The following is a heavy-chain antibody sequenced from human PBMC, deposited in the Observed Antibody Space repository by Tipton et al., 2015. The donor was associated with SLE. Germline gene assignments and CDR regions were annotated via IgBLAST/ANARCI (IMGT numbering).Heavy chain of an antibody. V-gene: IGHV4-34*01. CDR1: GGSFSGYY. Sequence: TLSLTCAVYGGSFSGYYWSWIRQPPGKGLEWIGEINHSGSTNYNPSLKSRVTISVDTSKNQFSLKLSSVTAADTAVYYCARGNDFWSGYLYYFGYWGQGTLVTVSS. D-gene: IGHD3-3*01. J-gene: IGHJ4*02. CDR3: ARGNDFWSGYLYYFGY. CDR2: INHSGST.